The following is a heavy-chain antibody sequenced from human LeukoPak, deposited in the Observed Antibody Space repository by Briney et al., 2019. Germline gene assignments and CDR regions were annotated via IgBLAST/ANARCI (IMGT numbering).Heavy chain of an antibody. CDR2: MNPNSGNT. J-gene: IGHJ4*02. CDR1: GYTFTSYD. D-gene: IGHD2-15*01. Sequence: ASVKVSCKASGYTFTSYDINWVRQATGQGLEWMGWMNPNSGNTGYAQKFQGRVTMTRNTSISTAYMELSSLRSEDTAVYYCAKGERPNIGYRSGGSCYGSHFDYWGQGTLVTVSS. CDR3: AKGERPNIGYRSGGSCYGSHFDY. V-gene: IGHV1-8*01.